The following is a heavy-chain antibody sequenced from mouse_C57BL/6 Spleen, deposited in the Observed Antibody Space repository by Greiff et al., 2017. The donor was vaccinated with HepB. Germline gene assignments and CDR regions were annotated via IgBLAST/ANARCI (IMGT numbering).Heavy chain of an antibody. CDR2: IRNKANGYTT. CDR3: ARCPLYDYDEAWFAY. D-gene: IGHD2-4*01. CDR1: GFTFTDYY. J-gene: IGHJ3*01. V-gene: IGHV7-3*01. Sequence: EVQGVESGGGLVQPGGSLSLSCAASGFTFTDYYMSWVRQPPGKALEWLGFIRNKANGYTTEYSASVKGRFTISRDNSQRILYLQMNALRAEDSATYYCARCPLYDYDEAWFAYWGQGTLVTVSA.